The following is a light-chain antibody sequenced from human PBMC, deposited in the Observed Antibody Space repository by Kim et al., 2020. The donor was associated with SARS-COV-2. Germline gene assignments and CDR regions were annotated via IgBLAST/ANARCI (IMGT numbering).Light chain of an antibody. Sequence: QSITISCIGTSSDIGAYNWVAWYQQHPGKVPKLIIYDVGNRPSGVSNRFSGSQSGNTASLTISGLQAEDEADYYCSSYTTNNIFYVFGTGTKVTVL. CDR2: DVG. V-gene: IGLV2-14*03. CDR1: SSDIGAYNW. J-gene: IGLJ1*01. CDR3: SSYTTNNIFYV.